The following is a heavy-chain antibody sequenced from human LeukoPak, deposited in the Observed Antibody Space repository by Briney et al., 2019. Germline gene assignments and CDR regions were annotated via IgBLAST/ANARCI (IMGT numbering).Heavy chain of an antibody. J-gene: IGHJ5*02. Sequence: SVKVSCKASGGTFSSYAISWVRQAPGQGLEWMGWIIPIFGTANYAQKFQGRVTITADESTSTAYMELSSLRSEDTAVYYCARDGYYYDSSGYHTNWFDPWGQGTLVTVSS. CDR1: GGTFSSYA. CDR3: ARDGYYYDSSGYHTNWFDP. V-gene: IGHV1-69*13. CDR2: IIPIFGTA. D-gene: IGHD3-22*01.